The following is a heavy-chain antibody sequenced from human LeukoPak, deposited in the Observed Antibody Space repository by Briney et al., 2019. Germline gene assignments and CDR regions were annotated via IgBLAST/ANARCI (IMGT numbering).Heavy chain of an antibody. CDR3: ARDQSYYDSSPRAFFDY. D-gene: IGHD3-22*01. CDR2: INPSGGST. Sequence: ASVKVSCKASGYTFTSYYMHWVRQAPGQGLEWMGIINPSGGSTSYAQKFQGRVTMTRDMSTSTVYMELSSLRSEDTAVYYCARDQSYYDSSPRAFFDYWGQGTLVTVSS. V-gene: IGHV1-46*01. CDR1: GYTFTSYY. J-gene: IGHJ4*02.